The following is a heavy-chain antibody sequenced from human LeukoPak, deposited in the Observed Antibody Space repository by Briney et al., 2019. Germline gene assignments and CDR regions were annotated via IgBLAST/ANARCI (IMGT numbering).Heavy chain of an antibody. D-gene: IGHD6-13*01. V-gene: IGHV4-4*07. J-gene: IGHJ5*02. CDR2: IYTSGST. CDR1: GGSFSGYY. CDR3: ARDLWIAAAGGWFDP. Sequence: KPSETLSLTCAVYGGSFSGYYWSWIRQPAGKGLEWIGRIYTSGSTNYNPSLKSRVTMSVDTSKNQFSLKLSSVTAADTAVYYCARDLWIAAAGGWFDPWGQGTLVTVSS.